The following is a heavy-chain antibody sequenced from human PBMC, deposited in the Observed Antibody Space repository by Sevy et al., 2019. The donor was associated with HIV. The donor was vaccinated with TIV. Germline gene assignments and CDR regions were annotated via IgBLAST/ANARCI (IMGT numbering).Heavy chain of an antibody. CDR1: GFTFSNAW. D-gene: IGHD3-3*01. CDR3: TTDTGISDYDFWSGRDDTFDN. Sequence: GGSLRLSCAASGFTFSNAWMSWVRQAPGKGLEWVGRIKSKTDGGTTDYAAPVKGRFTISTDESKNILYLQMNSLKTEDTAVYYCTTDTGISDYDFWSGRDDTFDNWGQGTMLTVSS. CDR2: IKSKTDGGTT. V-gene: IGHV3-15*01. J-gene: IGHJ3*02.